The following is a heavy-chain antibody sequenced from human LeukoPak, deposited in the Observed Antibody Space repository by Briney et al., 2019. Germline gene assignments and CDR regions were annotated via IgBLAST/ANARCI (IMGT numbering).Heavy chain of an antibody. Sequence: SETLSLTCAVYGGSFSGYYWSWIRQPPGKGLEWIGEINHSGSTNYNPSLKSRVTISVDTSKNQFSLKLSSVTAADTAVYYCVRGRIFSRFDYWGQGTLVTVSS. CDR1: GGSFSGYY. D-gene: IGHD3-3*02. J-gene: IGHJ4*02. V-gene: IGHV4-34*01. CDR3: VRGRIFSRFDY. CDR2: INHSGST.